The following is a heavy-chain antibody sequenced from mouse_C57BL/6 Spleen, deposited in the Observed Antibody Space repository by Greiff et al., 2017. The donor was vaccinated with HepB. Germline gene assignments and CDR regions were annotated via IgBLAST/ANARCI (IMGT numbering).Heavy chain of an antibody. D-gene: IGHD2-1*01. V-gene: IGHV5-4*03. CDR2: ISDGGSYT. J-gene: IGHJ3*01. CDR1: GFTFSSYA. Sequence: DVKLVESGGGLVKPGGSLKLSCAASGFTFSSYAMSWVRQTPEKRLEWVATISDGGSYTYYPDNVKGRFTISRDNAKNNLYLQMSHLKSEDTAMYYCASFYGNYRFAYWGQGTLVTVSA. CDR3: ASFYGNYRFAY.